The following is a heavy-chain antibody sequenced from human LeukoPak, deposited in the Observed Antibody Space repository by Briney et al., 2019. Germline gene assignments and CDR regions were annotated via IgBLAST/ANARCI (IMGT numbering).Heavy chain of an antibody. CDR2: INHSGST. CDR3: ARRGIAAP. J-gene: IGHJ5*02. V-gene: IGHV4-34*01. D-gene: IGHD6-13*01. CDR1: GGSFSGYY. Sequence: SETLSLTCAVYGGSFSGYYWSWIRQPPGKGLEWIGEINHSGSTNYNPSLKSRVTISVDTSKNQFSLKLSSVTAADTAVYYCARRGIAAPWGQGTLVTVSS.